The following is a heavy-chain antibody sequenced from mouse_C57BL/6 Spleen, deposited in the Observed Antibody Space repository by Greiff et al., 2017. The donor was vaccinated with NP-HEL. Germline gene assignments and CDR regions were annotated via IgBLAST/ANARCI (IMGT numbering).Heavy chain of an antibody. D-gene: IGHD2-14*01. CDR2: IWSGGST. J-gene: IGHJ1*03. CDR1: GFSLTSYG. Sequence: VKLMESGPGLVQPSQSLSITCTVSGFSLTSYGVHWVRQSPGKGLEWLGVIWSGGSTDYNAAFISRLSISKDNSKSQVFFKMNSLQADDTAIYYCARKGDLVRYWYFDVWGTGTTVTVSS. V-gene: IGHV2-2*01. CDR3: ARKGDLVRYWYFDV.